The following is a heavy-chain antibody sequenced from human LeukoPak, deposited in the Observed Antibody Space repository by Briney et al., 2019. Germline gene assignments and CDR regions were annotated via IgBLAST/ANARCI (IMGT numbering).Heavy chain of an antibody. CDR1: GFTFSSYA. Sequence: PGGSLRLSCAASGFTFSSYAMSWVRQAPGEGLEWVSTISGSGGAGTYYADSVKGRFTISRDNSKNTLYLPMNSLRAEDTAVYYCVKDRGGSPFYGMDVWGQGTTVTVSS. CDR2: ISGSGGAGT. J-gene: IGHJ6*02. CDR3: VKDRGGSPFYGMDV. D-gene: IGHD1-26*01. V-gene: IGHV3-23*01.